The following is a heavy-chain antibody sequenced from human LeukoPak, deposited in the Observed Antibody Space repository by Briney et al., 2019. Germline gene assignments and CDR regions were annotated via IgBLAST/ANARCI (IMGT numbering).Heavy chain of an antibody. CDR3: ARVVDAAMSEGTFDN. J-gene: IGHJ4*02. CDR1: GCIFTAHY. D-gene: IGHD5-18*01. CDR2: INPNSGGT. Sequence: ASVKVSCKASGCIFTAHYMRWVRQAPGQGLEWMGWINPNSGGTNYGQTFEGRLTMTRDTSISTAYMELSRLRSDDTAVYYCARVVDAAMSEGTFDNWGQGTLVTVSS. V-gene: IGHV1-2*02.